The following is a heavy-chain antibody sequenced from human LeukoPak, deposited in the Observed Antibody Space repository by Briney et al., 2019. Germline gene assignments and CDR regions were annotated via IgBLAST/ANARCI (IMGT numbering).Heavy chain of an antibody. J-gene: IGHJ3*02. CDR3: IRGGIRVSGIDAFDI. Sequence: GGSLRLSCAASGFTFRDYDMHWVRQVPGRGLEWVSAIGIGDDTHYPDSVKGRFTISRENAKNSMYLQMNTLRDGDTAVYYCIRGGIRVSGIDAFDIWGQGTMVTVSS. CDR2: IGIGDDT. V-gene: IGHV3-13*01. D-gene: IGHD5/OR15-5a*01. CDR1: GFTFRDYD.